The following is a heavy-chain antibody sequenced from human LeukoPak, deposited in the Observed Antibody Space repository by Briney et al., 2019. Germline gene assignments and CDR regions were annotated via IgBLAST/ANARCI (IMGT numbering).Heavy chain of an antibody. D-gene: IGHD4-11*01. V-gene: IGHV4-34*01. CDR2: IDHSGST. CDR3: AKSYFDYSTYYSYYFNL. J-gene: IGHJ4*02. CDR1: GGSFGGYY. Sequence: SEALSLTCAAYGGSFGGYYWSWIRQPPGKGLEWIGEIDHSGSTNYNPTLKSRVTISVDTSKNQFSLKLSSVTAADTAVYYCAKSYFDYSTYYSYYFNLWGQGALVTVSS.